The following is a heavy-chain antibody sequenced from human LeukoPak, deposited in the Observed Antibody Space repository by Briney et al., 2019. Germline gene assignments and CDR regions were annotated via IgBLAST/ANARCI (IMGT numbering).Heavy chain of an antibody. CDR2: IYPRDSRT. Sequence: HGESLKISCKGSGYSFSSYWIAWVRQMPGKGLEWMGVIYPRDSRTTYSPSFQDQVTISADKPISTAYLQWTSLKASDTAMYYCARHLSDITSSPNYWGSGTLVTVSS. V-gene: IGHV5-51*01. CDR3: ARHLSDITSSPNY. D-gene: IGHD2-2*01. J-gene: IGHJ4*02. CDR1: GYSFSSYW.